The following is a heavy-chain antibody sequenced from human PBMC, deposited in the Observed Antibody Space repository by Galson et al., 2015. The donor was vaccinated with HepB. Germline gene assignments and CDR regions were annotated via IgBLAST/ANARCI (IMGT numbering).Heavy chain of an antibody. Sequence: AISGDSVSSNLFTWNWIRQSPSRGLEWLGRTYYRSKWQNDYAISLTGRITINPDTSKNQFSLHLNSVTPEDTAVYYCARVEGGLFVTWGQGTLVTVSS. CDR1: GDSVSSNLFT. CDR2: TYYRSKWQN. CDR3: ARVEGGLFVT. V-gene: IGHV6-1*01. J-gene: IGHJ3*02. D-gene: IGHD3-16*01.